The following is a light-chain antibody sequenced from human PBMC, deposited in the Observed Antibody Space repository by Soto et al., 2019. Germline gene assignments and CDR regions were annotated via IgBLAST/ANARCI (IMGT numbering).Light chain of an antibody. CDR2: EGS. V-gene: IGLV2-23*01. CDR1: SSDVGSYNL. J-gene: IGLJ2*01. Sequence: QSALTQPASVSGSPGQSITISCTGTSSDVGSYNLVSWYQQHTGKAPKLMIYEGSKRPSGVSNRFSGSKSGNTASLTISGLQAEDEADYYCCSYAGSRRVFGGGTKVTVL. CDR3: CSYAGSRRV.